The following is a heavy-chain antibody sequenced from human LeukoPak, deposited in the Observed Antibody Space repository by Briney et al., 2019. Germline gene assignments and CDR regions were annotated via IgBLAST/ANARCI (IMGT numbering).Heavy chain of an antibody. CDR3: ARTVATRSFDY. D-gene: IGHD5-12*01. V-gene: IGHV3-7*01. CDR1: GFTFNTFW. CDR2: IKEDGSER. J-gene: IGHJ4*02. Sequence: GESLRLSCAASGFTFNTFWMSWVRQAPGKGLEWVATIKEDGSERYYVDSVKGRFTISRDNAKNSLYLQVNSLRAEDTAVYYCARTVATRSFDYWGQGPLVTVSS.